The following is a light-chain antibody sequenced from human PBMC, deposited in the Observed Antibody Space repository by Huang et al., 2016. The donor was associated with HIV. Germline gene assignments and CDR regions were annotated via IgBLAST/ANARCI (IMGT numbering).Light chain of an antibody. J-gene: IGKJ2*01. V-gene: IGKV1-39*01. CDR2: AAS. CDR3: QQSARTPRT. Sequence: DIQITQSPSSLSASVGDTVIITCRASQNIKRYLNWYQQEPGKAPKLLISAASNLQSGVPSTFSGSGSGTDFTLTIHSLQPEDSATYYCQQSARTPRTFGQGTKLEI. CDR1: QNIKRY.